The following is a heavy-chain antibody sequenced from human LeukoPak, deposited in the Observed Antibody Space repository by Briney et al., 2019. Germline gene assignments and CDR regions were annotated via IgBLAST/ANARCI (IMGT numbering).Heavy chain of an antibody. Sequence: PSETLSLTCAVYGGSFSGYYWSWIRQPPGKGLEWIGRIYTSGSTNYNPSLKSRVTMSVDTSKNQFSLKLSSVTAADTAVYYCATNGGQNPDAFDIWGQGTMVTVSS. CDR1: GGSFSGYY. D-gene: IGHD2-8*01. CDR2: IYTSGST. V-gene: IGHV4-59*10. CDR3: ATNGGQNPDAFDI. J-gene: IGHJ3*02.